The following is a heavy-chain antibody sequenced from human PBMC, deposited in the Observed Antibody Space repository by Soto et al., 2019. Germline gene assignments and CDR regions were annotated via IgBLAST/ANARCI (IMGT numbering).Heavy chain of an antibody. Sequence: ASVKVSCKASGYTFTSYGISWVRQAPGQGLEWMGWISAYNGNTNYAQKLQGRVTMTTDTSTSTAYMELRSLRSDDTAVYYCARMDYDFWSGYCYYYMDVWGKGTTVTVSS. D-gene: IGHD3-3*01. J-gene: IGHJ6*03. V-gene: IGHV1-18*01. CDR3: ARMDYDFWSGYCYYYMDV. CDR2: ISAYNGNT. CDR1: GYTFTSYG.